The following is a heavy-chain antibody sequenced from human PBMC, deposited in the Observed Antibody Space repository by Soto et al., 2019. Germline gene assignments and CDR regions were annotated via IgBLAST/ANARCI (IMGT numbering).Heavy chain of an antibody. CDR3: ARVGDTAGDYVIADY. J-gene: IGHJ4*02. CDR2: IYYSGST. D-gene: IGHD4-17*01. Sequence: QVQLQESGPGLVKPSETLSLTCTFSGGSISSYYWSWIRQPPGKGLEWIGYIYYSGSTNYNPSLKSRVTISVDTSKNQFSLKLSSVTAADTAVYYCARVGDTAGDYVIADYWGQGTLVTVSS. V-gene: IGHV4-59*01. CDR1: GGSISSYY.